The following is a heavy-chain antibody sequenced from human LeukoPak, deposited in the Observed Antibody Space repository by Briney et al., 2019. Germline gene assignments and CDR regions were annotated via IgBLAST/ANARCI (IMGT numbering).Heavy chain of an antibody. Sequence: TXSLTCTVSGGSISSDNYYWSWIRQPAGKGLEWIGRISTSGSANYNPSLRGRVTISVDTSKNQFSLNLNSVTAADTAVYYCAIDPRVGGWFDPWGQGTLVTVSS. CDR1: GGSISSDNYY. D-gene: IGHD3-10*01. J-gene: IGHJ5*02. CDR2: ISTSGSA. V-gene: IGHV4-61*02. CDR3: AIDPRVGGWFDP.